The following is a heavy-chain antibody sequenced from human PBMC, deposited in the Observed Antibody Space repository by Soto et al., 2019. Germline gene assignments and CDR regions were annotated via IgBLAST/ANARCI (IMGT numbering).Heavy chain of an antibody. V-gene: IGHV3-9*01. CDR3: ARGSDWSDQEYYFDY. CDR2: ISWNSGSI. J-gene: IGHJ4*02. Sequence: EVHLVESGGGLVQPGRSLRLSCAASGFSFDDHGMHWVRQAPGKGLEWVSGISWNSGSIHYADSVKGRFTISRDNAKNSLYLQMNSLREADTALYYCARGSDWSDQEYYFDYWGQGTQVTVSS. CDR1: GFSFDDHG. D-gene: IGHD6-19*01.